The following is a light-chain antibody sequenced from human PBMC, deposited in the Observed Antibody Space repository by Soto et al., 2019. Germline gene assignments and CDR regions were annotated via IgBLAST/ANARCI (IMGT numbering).Light chain of an antibody. CDR3: DSHTTTNTRV. Sequence: QSVLTQPASVSGSPGQSIAISCTGTSSDVGAYDYVSWYQQHPDRAPRLVIYEVSNRPSGVSNRFSGSKSVNTATLTISGLQADDEADYYCDSHTTTNTRVFGTGNKVTVL. J-gene: IGLJ1*01. V-gene: IGLV2-14*03. CDR2: EVS. CDR1: SSDVGAYDY.